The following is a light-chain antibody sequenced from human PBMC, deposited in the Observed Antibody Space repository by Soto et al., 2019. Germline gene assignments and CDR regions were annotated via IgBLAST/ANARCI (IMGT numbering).Light chain of an antibody. CDR3: QQYNSYSWT. Sequence: DIQMTQSPSTLSTSVGDRVIITCRASQSISSWLAWYQQKPGKAPKLLIYDASSLESGVPSRFSGSGSGTEFTLTISSLQPDDFATYYCQQYNSYSWTFGPGTKVEIK. J-gene: IGKJ1*01. V-gene: IGKV1-5*01. CDR2: DAS. CDR1: QSISSW.